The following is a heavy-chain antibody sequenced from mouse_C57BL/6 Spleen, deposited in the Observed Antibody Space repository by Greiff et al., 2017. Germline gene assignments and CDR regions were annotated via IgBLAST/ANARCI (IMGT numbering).Heavy chain of an antibody. CDR1: GYTFTDYT. D-gene: IGHD1-1*01. CDR3: ARMITTVLGDAMDG. Sequence: VQRVESDAELVKPGASVKISCKASGYTFTDYTIHWMKQRPEQGLEWIGYIYPRDGSTKYNEKFKGKATLTVDKSSSTAYMQLNSLTSEDSAVYFCARMITTVLGDAMDGWGQGTSVTVSS. CDR2: IYPRDGST. V-gene: IGHV1-78*01. J-gene: IGHJ4*01.